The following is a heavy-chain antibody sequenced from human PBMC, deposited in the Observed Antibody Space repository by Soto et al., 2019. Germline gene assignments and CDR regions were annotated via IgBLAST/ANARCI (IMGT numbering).Heavy chain of an antibody. D-gene: IGHD2-15*01. CDR3: ARDNFVVVVPATTYNWFDP. CDR2: ISYDGSNK. CDR1: GFTFSSYA. V-gene: IGHV3-30-3*01. J-gene: IGHJ5*02. Sequence: GGSLRLSCAASGFTFSSYAMHWVRQAPGKGLEWVAVISYDGSNKYYADSVKGRFTISRDNSKNTLYLQMNSLRAEDTAVYYCARDNFVVVVPATTYNWFDPWGQGTLVTVSS.